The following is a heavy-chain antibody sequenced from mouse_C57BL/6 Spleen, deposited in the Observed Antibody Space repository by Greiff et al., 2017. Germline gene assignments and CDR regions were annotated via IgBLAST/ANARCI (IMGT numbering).Heavy chain of an antibody. CDR3: ARAGYYGSSYFYAMDY. Sequence: EVQLVESGPSLVRPSQTLSLTCTVTGFSINSDCYWIWIRQFPGNKLEYIGYTFYSGITYYNPSLESRTYITRDTSKNQFSLKLSSVTTEDTATYYCARAGYYGSSYFYAMDYWGQGTSVTVSS. V-gene: IGHV3-3*01. CDR2: TFYSGIT. D-gene: IGHD1-1*01. J-gene: IGHJ4*01. CDR1: GFSINSDCY.